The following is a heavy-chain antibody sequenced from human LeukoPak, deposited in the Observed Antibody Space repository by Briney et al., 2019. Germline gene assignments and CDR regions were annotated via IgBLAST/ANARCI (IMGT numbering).Heavy chain of an antibody. Sequence: GGSLRLSCVASGFRFDDYGMSWVRQAPGKGLEWVSGINWNGGSTGYADSVKGRFTISRDNAKNSLYLRMNSLRAEDTALYYCAKGGSTGWYSFDYWGQGTLVTVSS. CDR2: INWNGGST. V-gene: IGHV3-20*04. D-gene: IGHD6-19*01. CDR1: GFRFDDYG. J-gene: IGHJ4*02. CDR3: AKGGSTGWYSFDY.